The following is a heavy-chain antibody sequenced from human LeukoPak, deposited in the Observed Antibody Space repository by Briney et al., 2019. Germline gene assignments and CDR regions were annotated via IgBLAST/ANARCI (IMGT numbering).Heavy chain of an antibody. J-gene: IGHJ4*02. CDR1: GGTFSRYA. CDR3: ARDGGLPWFGELFDY. Sequence: SVKVSCKASGGTFSRYAISWVRQAPGQGLEWMGRIIPILGIANYAQKFQGRVTITADKSTSTAYMELSSLRSEDTAVYYCARDGGLPWFGELFDYWGQGTLVTVSS. D-gene: IGHD3-10*01. CDR2: IIPILGIA. V-gene: IGHV1-69*04.